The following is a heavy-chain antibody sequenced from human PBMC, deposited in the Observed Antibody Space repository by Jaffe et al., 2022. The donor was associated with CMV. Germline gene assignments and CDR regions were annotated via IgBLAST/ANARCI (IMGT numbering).Heavy chain of an antibody. J-gene: IGHJ5*02. V-gene: IGHV1-69*09. CDR1: GGTFSSYA. CDR3: ARDRFGELLRVGWFDP. Sequence: QVQLVQSGAEVKKPGSSVKVSCKASGGTFSSYAISWVRQAPGQGLEWMGRIIPILGIANYAQKFQGRVTITADKSTSTAYMELSSLRSEDTAVYYCARDRFGELLRVGWFDPWGQGTLVTVSS. D-gene: IGHD1-26*01. CDR2: IIPILGIA.